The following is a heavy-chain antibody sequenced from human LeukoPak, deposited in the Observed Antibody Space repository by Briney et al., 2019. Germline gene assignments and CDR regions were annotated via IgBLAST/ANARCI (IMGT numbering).Heavy chain of an antibody. Sequence: GGSLRLSCAASGFSFDTYAMHWVRQAPGQGLEWVALIWHDGSHKFYSNSVRGQFTISRDNSKNTVYLQMNNLRPDDTAVYYCAREIFGSGSYLDFWGQGTLVTVSS. D-gene: IGHD3-10*01. CDR2: IWHDGSHK. CDR3: AREIFGSGSYLDF. V-gene: IGHV3-33*01. J-gene: IGHJ4*02. CDR1: GFSFDTYA.